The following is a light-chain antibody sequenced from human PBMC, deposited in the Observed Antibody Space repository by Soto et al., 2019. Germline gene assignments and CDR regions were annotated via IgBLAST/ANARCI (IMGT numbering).Light chain of an antibody. CDR3: SSYTTSSTLVV. J-gene: IGLJ3*02. V-gene: IGLV2-14*01. CDR2: EVT. Sequence: QSALTQPASVSGSPGQSITISCTGTRNDVGGYNYVSWYQQHPGKAPKLVIYEVTNRPSGVSNRFSGSKSGNTASLTISGLQADDDADYYCSSYTTSSTLVVFGGGTKLTVL. CDR1: RNDVGGYNY.